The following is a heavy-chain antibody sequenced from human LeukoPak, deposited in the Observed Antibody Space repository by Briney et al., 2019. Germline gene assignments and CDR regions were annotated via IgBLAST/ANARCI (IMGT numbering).Heavy chain of an antibody. D-gene: IGHD1-1*01. J-gene: IGHJ4*02. V-gene: IGHV3-48*01. Sequence: AGGSLRLSCAASGFTFSSYAMHWVRQAPGKGLEWLSNIRDSGAEMYYADSVKGRFTITRDNAKNSLYLQMDGLRVEDTAVYFCARDHNWAFDFWGQGTLVTVSS. CDR2: IRDSGAEM. CDR1: GFTFSSYA. CDR3: ARDHNWAFDF.